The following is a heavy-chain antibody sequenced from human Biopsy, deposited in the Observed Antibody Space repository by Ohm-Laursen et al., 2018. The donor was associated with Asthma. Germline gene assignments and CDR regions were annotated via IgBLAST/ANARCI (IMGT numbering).Heavy chain of an antibody. CDR2: IHYSGST. CDR3: ARLTGNFRIDY. D-gene: IGHD4-23*01. CDR1: GFSMDTNSYF. Sequence: GTLSLTCPISGFSMDTNSYFWGWIRQPPGKGLEWIGSIHYSGSTYFNPSLKSRVTIFVDTSKNQFSLKVDSVTAADTAVYYCARLTGNFRIDYWGQGTLVTVSS. V-gene: IGHV4-39*01. J-gene: IGHJ4*02.